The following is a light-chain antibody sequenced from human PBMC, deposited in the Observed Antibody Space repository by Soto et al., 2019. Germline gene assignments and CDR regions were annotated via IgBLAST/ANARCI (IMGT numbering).Light chain of an antibody. Sequence: EIVLTQSPATLSLSPGERATLSCRASQSVSSYLAWYQQKPGQAPRLLIYDASNRATGIPARFSGSGSGTAFTLTISGLEPEDFASYYCQQRSTWPCTWTFGLGTKVEIK. CDR1: QSVSSY. J-gene: IGKJ1*01. CDR3: QQRSTWPCTWT. CDR2: DAS. V-gene: IGKV3-11*01.